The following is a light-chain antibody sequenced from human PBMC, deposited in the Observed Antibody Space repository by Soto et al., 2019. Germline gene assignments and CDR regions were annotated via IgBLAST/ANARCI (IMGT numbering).Light chain of an antibody. CDR2: GAS. J-gene: IGKJ1*01. Sequence: EIVLTQSPGTVSLSPGERATLSCRASQSVSSSYLAWYQQKPGQAPRLLIYGASSRATGIPDRFSGSGSGTDFTLTISRLEPEDFAVYYCQQYGSSPPRTFGQGTKVEIK. V-gene: IGKV3-20*01. CDR3: QQYGSSPPRT. CDR1: QSVSSSY.